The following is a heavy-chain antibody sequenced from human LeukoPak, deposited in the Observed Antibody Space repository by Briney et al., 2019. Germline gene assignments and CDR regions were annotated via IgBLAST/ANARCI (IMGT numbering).Heavy chain of an antibody. CDR3: ARVTLSGLDYFDY. V-gene: IGHV3-53*04. Sequence: GGSLRLSCAASGFTVSSNYMGWVRQAPGKGLEWVSVIYSGGSTYYADSVKGRFTISRHNSKNTLYLQMNSLRAEDTAVYYCARVTLSGLDYFDYWGQGTLVTVSS. CDR1: GFTVSSNY. J-gene: IGHJ4*02. CDR2: IYSGGST. D-gene: IGHD6-19*01.